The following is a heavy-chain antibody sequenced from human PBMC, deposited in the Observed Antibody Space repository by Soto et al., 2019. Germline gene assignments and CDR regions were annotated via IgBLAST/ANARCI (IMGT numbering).Heavy chain of an antibody. J-gene: IGHJ3*02. CDR3: ATSITIFGVVTPDAFDI. Sequence: GASVKVSCSAYGYTFTSYGISWVRQAPGQGLEWMGWISAYNGNTNYAQKLQGRVTMTTDTSTSTAYMELRSLRSDDTAAYYCATSITIFGVVTPDAFDIWGQGTMVTVSS. V-gene: IGHV1-18*01. D-gene: IGHD3-3*01. CDR2: ISAYNGNT. CDR1: GYTFTSYG.